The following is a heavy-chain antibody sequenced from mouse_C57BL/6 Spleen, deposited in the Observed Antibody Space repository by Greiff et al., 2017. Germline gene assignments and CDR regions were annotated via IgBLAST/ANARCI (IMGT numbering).Heavy chain of an antibody. CDR1: GFNFKNTY. J-gene: IGHJ2*01. CDR3: ASYDWGFDY. CDR2: IDPANGNT. Sequence: EVQLQQSVAELVRPGASVKLSCTASGFNFKNTYMHWVKQRPEQGLEWIGRIDPANGNTKYAPKFQGKATITADTSSNTAYLQLSSLTSEDTAIYCCASYDWGFDYWGQGTTLTVSS. D-gene: IGHD2-4*01. V-gene: IGHV14-3*01.